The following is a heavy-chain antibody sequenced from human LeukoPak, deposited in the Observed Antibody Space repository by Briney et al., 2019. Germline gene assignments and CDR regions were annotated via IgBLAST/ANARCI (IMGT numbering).Heavy chain of an antibody. D-gene: IGHD3-22*01. CDR2: IYYSGST. CDR3: ARHSTSNYYDSSGYYANDVDY. CDR1: GGSISSSSYY. J-gene: IGHJ4*02. V-gene: IGHV4-39*01. Sequence: SETLSLTCTVSGGSISSSSYYWGWIRQPPGKGLEWIGSIYYSGSTYYNPSLKSRVTISVATSKNQFSLKLSSVTATDTAVYYCARHSTSNYYDSSGYYANDVDYWGQGTLVTVSS.